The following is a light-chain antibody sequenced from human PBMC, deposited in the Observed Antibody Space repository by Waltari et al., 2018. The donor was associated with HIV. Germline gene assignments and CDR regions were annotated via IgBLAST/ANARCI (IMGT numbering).Light chain of an antibody. CDR3: SSFTSDATVL. Sequence: QSALTQPASVSGSPGQAVNISCPGTSSEVGGYQSFSWYQQHPGKVPKFLIFQINNRASGVSSRFSGSKAGNTATLTISGLQAEDEADYYCSSFTSDATVLFGGGTKLTV. CDR1: SSEVGGYQS. V-gene: IGLV2-14*03. CDR2: QIN. J-gene: IGLJ2*01.